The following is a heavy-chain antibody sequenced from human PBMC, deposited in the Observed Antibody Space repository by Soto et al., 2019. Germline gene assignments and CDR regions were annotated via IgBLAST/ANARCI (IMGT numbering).Heavy chain of an antibody. CDR1: GFTFDDYT. Sequence: WGSLRLSCAASGFTFDDYTMHWVRQAPGKGLEWVSLISWDGGSTYYADSVKGRFTISRDNSKNSLYLQMNSLRTEDTALYYSANVSSTSPNGMDVWGQGTTVTVS. CDR3: ANVSSTSPNGMDV. V-gene: IGHV3-43*01. J-gene: IGHJ6*02. D-gene: IGHD2-2*01. CDR2: ISWDGGST.